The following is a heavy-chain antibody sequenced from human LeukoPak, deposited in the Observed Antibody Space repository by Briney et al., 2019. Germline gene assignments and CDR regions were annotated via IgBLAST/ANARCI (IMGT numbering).Heavy chain of an antibody. CDR1: GFTFRSHD. J-gene: IGHJ6*02. Sequence: GGSLRLSCAASGFTFRSHDMSWVRQAPGKGLEWVSAISGSGGSTYYADSVKGRFTISRDNSKNTLYLQMNSLRAEDTAVYYCAKDLKPEKTYYYYGMDVWGQGTTVTVSS. V-gene: IGHV3-23*01. CDR2: ISGSGGST. CDR3: AKDLKPEKTYYYYGMDV. D-gene: IGHD1-14*01.